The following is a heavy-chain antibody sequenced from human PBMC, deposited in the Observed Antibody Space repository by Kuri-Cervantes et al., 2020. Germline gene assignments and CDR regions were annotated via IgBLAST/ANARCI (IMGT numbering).Heavy chain of an antibody. CDR3: AREGSNYLYYYYGIDV. J-gene: IGHJ6*02. V-gene: IGHV4-61*02. CDR1: GGSISSGSYY. CDR2: IYTSGST. Sequence: SCTVSGGSISSGSYYWSWIRQPAGKGLEWIGRIYTSGSTNYNPSLKSRVTISVDTSKNQFSLKLSSVTAADTAVYYCAREGSNYLYYYYGIDVWGLGTTVTVSS. D-gene: IGHD4-11*01.